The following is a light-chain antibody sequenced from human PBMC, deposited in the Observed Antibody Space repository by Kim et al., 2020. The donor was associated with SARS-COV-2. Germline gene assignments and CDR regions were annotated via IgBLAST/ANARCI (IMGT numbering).Light chain of an antibody. J-gene: IGKJ1*01. Sequence: EIVLTQSPATLSLSPGEWATLSCRASQSVGSNLAWYQQKLGQAPRLLIYDMSHRATGIPARFSGSGSGTDFTLTIASLEPEDFAVYYCQHRSDWPPTFGQGTKVDIK. CDR2: DMS. CDR1: QSVGSN. V-gene: IGKV3-11*01. CDR3: QHRSDWPPT.